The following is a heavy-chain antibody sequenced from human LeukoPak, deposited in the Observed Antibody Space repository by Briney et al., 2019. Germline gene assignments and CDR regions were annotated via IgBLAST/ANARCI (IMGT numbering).Heavy chain of an antibody. Sequence: ASVKVSCKASGYTFTGYYMHWVRQAPGQGLEWMGWINPNSGGTNYAQKFQGWVTMTRDTSISTAYMELSRLRSDDTAVYYCARDQAAAGTEDAFDIWGQGTMVTVSS. CDR2: INPNSGGT. CDR3: ARDQAAAGTEDAFDI. D-gene: IGHD6-13*01. V-gene: IGHV1-2*04. J-gene: IGHJ3*02. CDR1: GYTFTGYY.